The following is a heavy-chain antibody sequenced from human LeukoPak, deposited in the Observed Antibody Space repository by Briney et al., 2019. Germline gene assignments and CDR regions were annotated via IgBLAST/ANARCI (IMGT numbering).Heavy chain of an antibody. CDR2: VSNSGSK. CDR1: GGSISSSSYY. D-gene: IGHD3-9*01. J-gene: IGHJ4*02. V-gene: IGHV4-39*01. Sequence: SETLSLTCTVSGGSISSSSYYWGWIRQPPGKGLECIGSVSNSGSKHYNPSLKSRVTVFVDTSKNQFSLRLSSVTAADTAVYYCARLRYDILTGCFDYWGQGTLVTVSS. CDR3: ARLRYDILTGCFDY.